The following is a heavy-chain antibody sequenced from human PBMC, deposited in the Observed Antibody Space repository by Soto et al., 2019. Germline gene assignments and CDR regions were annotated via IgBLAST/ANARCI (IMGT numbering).Heavy chain of an antibody. J-gene: IGHJ3*02. V-gene: IGHV3-74*01. Sequence: GGSLSLSCAASGFTSSSYWMHWVRQAPGKGLVWVSRISNDGTSTNYADSVKGRFTISRDNAKNTVYLEMNSLRAEDTAVYYCARDWYYYDTSDHFSADAFDIWGQGTTVTVSS. CDR2: ISNDGTST. CDR1: GFTSSSYW. CDR3: ARDWYYYDTSDHFSADAFDI. D-gene: IGHD3-22*01.